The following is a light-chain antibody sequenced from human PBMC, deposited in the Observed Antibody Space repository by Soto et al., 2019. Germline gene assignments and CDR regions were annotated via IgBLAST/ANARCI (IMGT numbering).Light chain of an antibody. V-gene: IGKV1-39*01. Sequence: DIQMTQSPSSLSASVGDRVTITCRASQSISSYLNWYQQKPGKAPKLLIYAASSLQSGVPSRFSGSGSGTDFTLTISSLQPEDSATYYCQQSYSTPYTVGQGTKVDIK. CDR2: AAS. J-gene: IGKJ2*01. CDR3: QQSYSTPYT. CDR1: QSISSY.